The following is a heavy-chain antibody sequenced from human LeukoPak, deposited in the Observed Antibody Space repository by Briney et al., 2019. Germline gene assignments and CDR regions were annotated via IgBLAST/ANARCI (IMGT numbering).Heavy chain of an antibody. CDR1: GFTFNSYW. J-gene: IGHJ4*02. CDR3: ARDLRTGYTYGYPLDF. V-gene: IGHV3-7*01. CDR2: INQDGSLK. D-gene: IGHD5-18*01. Sequence: GGSLRLSCAASGFTFNSYWMSWVRQAPGKGLEWVANINQDGSLKYYVDSVKGRFTISRDNAKNSLYLQMNSLRAEDTAFYYCARDLRTGYTYGYPLDFWGQGTLLTVSS.